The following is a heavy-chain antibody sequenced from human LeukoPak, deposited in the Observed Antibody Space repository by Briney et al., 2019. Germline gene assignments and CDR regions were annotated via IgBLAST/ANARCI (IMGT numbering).Heavy chain of an antibody. V-gene: IGHV3-23*01. D-gene: IGHD6-13*01. CDR1: GFTLSSYA. Sequence: PGGSLRLSCGASGFTLSSYAMSWVRQAPGKGLEWVSRISGSGGSTYYADSVKGRFSITRDNSKNTLYLQMNSLRAEDTAVYYCAKALQQLFHWYFDLWGRGTLVTVSS. CDR2: ISGSGGST. J-gene: IGHJ2*01. CDR3: AKALQQLFHWYFDL.